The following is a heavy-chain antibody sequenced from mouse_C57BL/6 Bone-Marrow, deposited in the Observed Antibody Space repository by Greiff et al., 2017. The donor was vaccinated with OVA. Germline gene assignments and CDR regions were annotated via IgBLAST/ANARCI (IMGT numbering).Heavy chain of an antibody. V-gene: IGHV1-54*01. J-gene: IGHJ4*01. CDR1: GYAFTNYL. D-gene: IGHD2-4*01. CDR3: AKRDYDYDVKAMDY. Sequence: QVQLKQSGAELVRPGTSVKVSCKASGYAFTNYLIEWVKQRPGQGLEWIGVINPGSGGTNYNEKFKGKATLTADKSSSTAYMQLSSLTSEDSAVYFCAKRDYDYDVKAMDYWGQGTSVTVSS. CDR2: INPGSGGT.